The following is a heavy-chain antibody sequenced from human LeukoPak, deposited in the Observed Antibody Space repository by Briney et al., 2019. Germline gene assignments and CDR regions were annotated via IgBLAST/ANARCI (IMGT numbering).Heavy chain of an antibody. J-gene: IGHJ1*01. V-gene: IGHV3-15*01. CDR2: IKSKSDVGTT. Sequence: GGSLRLSCVASGFTFSNAWMNWVRQAPGKGLDWVGGIKSKSDVGTTDYAAPVKGKFTISRHDSKNTLYLPMNSLKSEDTAVYYCTTGGGVYDYVSLHWGQGTLVTVSS. CDR3: TTGGGVYDYVSLH. D-gene: IGHD3-16*01. CDR1: GFTFSNAW.